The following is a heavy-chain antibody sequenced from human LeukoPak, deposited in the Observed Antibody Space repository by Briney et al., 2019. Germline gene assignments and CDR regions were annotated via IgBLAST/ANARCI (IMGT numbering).Heavy chain of an antibody. D-gene: IGHD6-19*01. V-gene: IGHV4-59*01. Sequence: SETLSLTCTVSGGSISSYYWSWIRQPPGKGLEWIGYIYYSGSTNYNPSLKSRVTISVDTSKNQFSLKLSSVTAADTAVYYCARGTYSSGWYDGVGGDAFDIWGQGTMVTVSS. CDR2: IYYSGST. J-gene: IGHJ3*02. CDR3: ARGTYSSGWYDGVGGDAFDI. CDR1: GGSISSYY.